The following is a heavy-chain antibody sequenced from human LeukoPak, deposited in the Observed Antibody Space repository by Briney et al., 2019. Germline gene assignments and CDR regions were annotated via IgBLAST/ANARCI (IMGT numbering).Heavy chain of an antibody. CDR3: ARRPVDTAMGVFNWFDP. J-gene: IGHJ5*02. Sequence: SETVSLTCTVSGGSISSYYWSWIRLPPGKGLEWIGSIYYSGSTYYNPSLKSRVTISVDTSKNQFSLKLSSVTAADTAVYYCARRPVDTAMGVFNWFDPWGQGTLVTVSS. V-gene: IGHV4-59*12. CDR2: IYYSGST. CDR1: GGSISSYY. D-gene: IGHD5-18*01.